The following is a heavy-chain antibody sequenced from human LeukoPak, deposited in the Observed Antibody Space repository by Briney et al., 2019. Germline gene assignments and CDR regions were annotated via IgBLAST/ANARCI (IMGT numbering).Heavy chain of an antibody. CDR1: SGSITGYY. CDR3: ARVGSGGAWFDF. CDR2: VYATGTT. D-gene: IGHD6-19*01. J-gene: IGHJ4*02. Sequence: SETLSLTCTVSSGSITGYYWSWIRQPPGKGLEWIAYVYATGTTNYNPSLKTRATISIDTSKNQLSLTLTSLTATDTAVYYCARVGSGGAWFDFWGQGTLVTVSS. V-gene: IGHV4-59*01.